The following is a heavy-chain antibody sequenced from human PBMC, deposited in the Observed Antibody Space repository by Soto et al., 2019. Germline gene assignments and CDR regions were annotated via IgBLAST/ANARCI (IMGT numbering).Heavy chain of an antibody. V-gene: IGHV3-30-3*01. CDR3: AREYSMTVVTAGY. CDR1: GFTFSSYA. CDR2: IPYDGSAK. D-gene: IGHD3-22*01. J-gene: IGHJ4*02. Sequence: GGSLRLSCAASGFTFSSYAMHWVRQSPGKGLEWVALIPYDGSAKYYTDSVTCRFIISRDNSKCTLCLKINSDRPYDTFVYSCAREYSMTVVTAGYGGQRSLVGDSS.